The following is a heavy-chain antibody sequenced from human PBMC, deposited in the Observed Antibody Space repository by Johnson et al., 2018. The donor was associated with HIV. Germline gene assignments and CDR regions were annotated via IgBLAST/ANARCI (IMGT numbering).Heavy chain of an antibody. V-gene: IGHV3-30*18. Sequence: VQLVESGGGVVRPGGSLGLSCEASGFAFDEYGMSWVRQAPGKGLEWVTMISYDGSDKKYADSVKGRFTISRDNSKNTLYLQMNSLRAEDTAVYYCAKEGGELLLDAFDIWGKGTMVTVSS. J-gene: IGHJ3*02. CDR1: GFAFDEYG. D-gene: IGHD1-26*01. CDR2: ISYDGSDK. CDR3: AKEGGELLLDAFDI.